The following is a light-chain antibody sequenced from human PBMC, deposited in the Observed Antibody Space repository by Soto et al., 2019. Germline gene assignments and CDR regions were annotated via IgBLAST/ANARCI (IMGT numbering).Light chain of an antibody. V-gene: IGLV2-8*01. CDR2: EVS. J-gene: IGLJ2*01. Sequence: QSVLTQPPSASGSPGQSVTISCTGTISDIGTYYYVSWYQQHPGKAPKLIIYEVSERPSGVPDRFSGSKSGNTASLTVSGLQAGDEADYYCSSYAGTKTLIFGGGTKVTVL. CDR1: ISDIGTYYY. CDR3: SSYAGTKTLI.